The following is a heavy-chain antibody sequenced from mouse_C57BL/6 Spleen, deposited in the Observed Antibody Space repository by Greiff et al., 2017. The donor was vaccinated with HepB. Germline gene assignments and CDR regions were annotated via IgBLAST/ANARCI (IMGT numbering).Heavy chain of an antibody. V-gene: IGHV1-59*01. J-gene: IGHJ3*01. Sequence: QVQLQQPGAELVRPGTSVKLSCKASGYTFTSYWMHWVKQRPGQGLEWIGVIDPSDSYTNYNQKFKGKATLTVDTSSSTAYMQLSSLTSEDSAVYYCARSKLTGTWFAYWGQGTLVTVSA. CDR2: IDPSDSYT. CDR3: ARSKLTGTWFAY. CDR1: GYTFTSYW. D-gene: IGHD4-1*01.